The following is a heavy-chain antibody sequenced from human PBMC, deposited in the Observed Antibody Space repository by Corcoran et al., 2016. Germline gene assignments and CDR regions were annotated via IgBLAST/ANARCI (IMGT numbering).Heavy chain of an antibody. J-gene: IGHJ6*02. V-gene: IGHV1-46*01. Sequence: QVQLVQSGAEVKKPGASVKVSCKASGYTFTSYYMHWVRQAPGQGLEWMGIINPSGGSTSYAQKFQGRVTMTRDTSTSTVYMELSSLRSEDTAMYYGAGDPLHIMVTFGGASPEGGMDVWGQGTTVTVSS. CDR3: AGDPLHIMVTFGGASPEGGMDV. CDR1: GYTFTSYY. D-gene: IGHD3-16*01. CDR2: INPSGGST.